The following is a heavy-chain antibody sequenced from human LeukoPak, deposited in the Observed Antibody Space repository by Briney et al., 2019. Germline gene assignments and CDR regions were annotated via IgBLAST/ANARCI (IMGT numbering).Heavy chain of an antibody. CDR3: ARGRGGD. CDR1: GVAVNSYF. D-gene: IGHD2-15*01. Sequence: GGSLRLSCAVEGVAVNSYFMGWVRQAPGKGLEWVSLISSEGFTYYADSVKGRFTISRDNSKNTLYLQMNSLRAEDAALYYCARGRGGDWGRGALVTVSS. V-gene: IGHV3-53*01. J-gene: IGHJ4*02. CDR2: ISSEGFT.